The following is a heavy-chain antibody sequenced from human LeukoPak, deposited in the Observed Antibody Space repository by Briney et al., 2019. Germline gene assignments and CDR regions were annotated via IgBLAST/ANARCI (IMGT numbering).Heavy chain of an antibody. CDR1: GGSFSGYY. Sequence: SETLSLTCAVYGGSFSGYYWSWIRQPPGKGLEWIGEINHSGSTNYNPSLKSRVTISVDTSKNQFSLKLSSVTAADTAVYYCARGFTAPRVWFGDLEILRPKYYFDYWGQGTLVTVSS. D-gene: IGHD3-10*01. CDR3: ARGFTAPRVWFGDLEILRPKYYFDY. V-gene: IGHV4-34*01. CDR2: INHSGST. J-gene: IGHJ4*02.